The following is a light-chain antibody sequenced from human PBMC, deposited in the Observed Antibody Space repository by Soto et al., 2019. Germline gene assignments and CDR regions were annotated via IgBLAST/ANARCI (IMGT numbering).Light chain of an antibody. CDR3: QQRADWYT. CDR1: QSVSRY. J-gene: IGKJ2*01. CDR2: DTY. Sequence: EIVLTQSPANLSLSPGARATLSCRASQSVSRYLAWFQQQPGQAPRLLIYDTYKRATDIPDRFSGSGSGTDFTLTISSLEPEDSAVYYCQQRADWYTFGQGTKLEI. V-gene: IGKV3-11*01.